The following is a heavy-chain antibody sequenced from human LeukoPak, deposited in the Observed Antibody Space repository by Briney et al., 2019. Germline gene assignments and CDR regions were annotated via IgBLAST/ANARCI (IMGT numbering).Heavy chain of an antibody. CDR3: ARDPLRFLEWPASGMDV. Sequence: ASVKDSCKASGYTFTGYYMHWVRQAPGQGLEWMGWINPNSGGTNYAQKFQGRVTMTRDTSISTAYMELSRLRSDDTAVYYCARDPLRFLEWPASGMDVWGQGTTVTVSS. CDR1: GYTFTGYY. CDR2: INPNSGGT. V-gene: IGHV1-2*02. D-gene: IGHD3-3*01. J-gene: IGHJ6*02.